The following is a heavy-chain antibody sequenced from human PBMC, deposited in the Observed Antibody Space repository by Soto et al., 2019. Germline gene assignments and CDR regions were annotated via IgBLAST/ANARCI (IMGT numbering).Heavy chain of an antibody. Sequence: SETLSLTCAVYGGSFSGYYWSWIRQPPGKGLEWIGEINHSGSTNYNPSLKSRVTISVDTSKNQFSLKLSSVTAADTAVYYCARGGHSSSSGYYYYYYGMDVWGQGTTVTVSS. CDR1: GGSFSGYY. D-gene: IGHD6-6*01. J-gene: IGHJ6*02. V-gene: IGHV4-34*01. CDR2: INHSGST. CDR3: ARGGHSSSSGYYYYYYGMDV.